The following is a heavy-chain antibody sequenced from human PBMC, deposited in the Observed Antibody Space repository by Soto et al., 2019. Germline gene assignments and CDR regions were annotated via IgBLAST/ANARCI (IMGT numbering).Heavy chain of an antibody. Sequence: EVQLVESGGGLVKPGGSLGLSCATSGFTFDNAWMTWVRQAPGKGLEWVGRIKSKTDGGTTDYASPVKGRFTISRDXXNNTLYLQMNSLKTEDTAMYYCTTDLPWSYGALGYWGQGTLVTVSS. CDR2: IKSKTDGGTT. CDR3: TTDLPWSYGALGY. D-gene: IGHD1-26*01. CDR1: GFTFDNAW. J-gene: IGHJ4*02. V-gene: IGHV3-15*01.